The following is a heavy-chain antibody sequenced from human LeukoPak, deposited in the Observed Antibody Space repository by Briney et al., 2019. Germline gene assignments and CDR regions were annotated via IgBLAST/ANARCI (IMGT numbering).Heavy chain of an antibody. V-gene: IGHV3-11*01. CDR2: ISSSGSTI. CDR1: GFTFSDYY. J-gene: IGHJ6*02. D-gene: IGHD2-8*01. Sequence: GGSLRLSCAVSGFTFSDYYMSWIRQAPGKGLEWVSYISSSGSTIYYADSVKGRFTISRDNAKNSLYLQMNSLRAEDTAVYYCARTGPPLCSKCVSYTHHGNDRRGQGATVTVSS. CDR3: ARTGPPLCSKCVSYTHHGNDR.